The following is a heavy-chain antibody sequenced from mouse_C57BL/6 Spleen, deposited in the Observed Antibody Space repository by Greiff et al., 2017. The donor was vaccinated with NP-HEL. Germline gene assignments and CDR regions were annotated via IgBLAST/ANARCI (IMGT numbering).Heavy chain of an antibody. D-gene: IGHD1-1*01. CDR3: TTHYYGSSHWCFDV. V-gene: IGHV1-15*01. CDR1: GYTFTDYE. CDR2: IDPETGGT. Sequence: QVQLQQSGAELVRPGASVTLSCKASGYTFTDYEMHWVQQTPVHGLEWLGAIDPETGGTAYNQKFKGKAILTADKSSSTAYMELRSLTSEDSAVYYCTTHYYGSSHWCFDVWGTGTTVTVSS. J-gene: IGHJ1*03.